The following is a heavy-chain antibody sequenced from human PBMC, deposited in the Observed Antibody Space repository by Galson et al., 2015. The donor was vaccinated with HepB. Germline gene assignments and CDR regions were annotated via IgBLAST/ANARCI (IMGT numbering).Heavy chain of an antibody. V-gene: IGHV3-23*01. Sequence: SLRLSCAASGFTFSRNAMSWVRLAPGKGLEWVAGVSGRGDTTYYADSVKGRFTISRDNSKSTLSLQMNSLRAEDAAVYYCGWNYGKDVWGQGTTVTVSS. D-gene: IGHD3-3*01. CDR3: GWNYGKDV. J-gene: IGHJ6*02. CDR2: VSGRGDTT. CDR1: GFTFSRNA.